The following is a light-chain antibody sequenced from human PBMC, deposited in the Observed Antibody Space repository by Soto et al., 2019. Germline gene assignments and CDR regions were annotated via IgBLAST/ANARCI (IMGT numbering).Light chain of an antibody. J-gene: IGLJ1*01. V-gene: IGLV2-14*01. CDR3: TSYATSSTYV. CDR2: DVI. Sequence: QSALTQPASVSGSPGQSITISCTGTSNDVGGYDYVSWYQQYPGKAPKLMIYDVIHRPSGVSPRFSGSKSGNTASLTISGLQAEDEADYFCTSYATSSTYVFGTGTKVTVL. CDR1: SNDVGGYDY.